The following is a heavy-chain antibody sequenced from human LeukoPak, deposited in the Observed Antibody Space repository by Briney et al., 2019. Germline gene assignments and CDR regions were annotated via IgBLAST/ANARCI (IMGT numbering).Heavy chain of an antibody. CDR2: INPDGSNM. J-gene: IGHJ4*02. CDR1: GFSFSSYW. Sequence: GGSLRLSCAASGFSFSSYWMSWVHQAPGKGLEWVANINPDGSNMLYVDSVKGRFTISRDNAKNSLYLQMNNLRAEDTAVYFCVSGFLQWLYWGQGTLVTVSS. V-gene: IGHV3-7*01. D-gene: IGHD3-3*01. CDR3: VSGFLQWLY.